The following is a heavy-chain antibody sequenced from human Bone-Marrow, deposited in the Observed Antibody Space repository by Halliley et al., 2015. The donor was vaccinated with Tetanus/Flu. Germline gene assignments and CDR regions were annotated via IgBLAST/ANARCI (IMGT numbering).Heavy chain of an antibody. J-gene: IGHJ4*02. V-gene: IGHV4-30-4*01. CDR2: IFSRGRT. Sequence: GCIFSRGRTFPNPSLGSRATCSIDTSKGQFSLRVRSVTAADTAVYYCVRGRDGHYYDPSGLDFWGQGTLVTVSS. CDR3: VRGRDGHYYDPSGLDF. D-gene: IGHD3-22*01.